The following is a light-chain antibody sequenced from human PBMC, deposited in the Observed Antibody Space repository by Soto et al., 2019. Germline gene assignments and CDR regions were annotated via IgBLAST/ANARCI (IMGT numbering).Light chain of an antibody. CDR2: AAS. V-gene: IGKV1-39*01. CDR1: QSISSY. J-gene: IGKJ5*01. CDR3: QQSYSTPRT. Sequence: DIPMTQSPSSLSASVGDRVTITCRASQSISSYLNWYQQKPGKAPTLLIYAASSLQSGVPSRFSGSGSGTDFTLTISSLQPEDFANYYCQQSYSTPRTFGQVTRLEIK.